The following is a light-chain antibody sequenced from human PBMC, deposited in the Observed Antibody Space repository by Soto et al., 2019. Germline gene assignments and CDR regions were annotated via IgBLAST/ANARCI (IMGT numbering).Light chain of an antibody. Sequence: EIVLMQSPGTLSLSPGERATLSCRASQNVRNNFLAWYQQKHGQAPRLLIYGASNRATGIPDRFSGSGSGTDFTLTISRLEPEDFAVYYCQQYGSSPLTFGGGTKVEIK. V-gene: IGKV3-20*01. CDR3: QQYGSSPLT. CDR2: GAS. CDR1: QNVRNNF. J-gene: IGKJ4*01.